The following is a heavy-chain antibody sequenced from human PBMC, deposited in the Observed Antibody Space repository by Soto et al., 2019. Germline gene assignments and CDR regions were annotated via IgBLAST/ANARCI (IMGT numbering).Heavy chain of an antibody. J-gene: IGHJ6*02. V-gene: IGHV1-18*01. CDR1: GYTLTSYG. Sequence: ASVKVSCKASGYTLTSYGISWVRQAPGQGLEWMGWISAYNGNTNYAQKLQGRVTMTTDTSTSTAYMELRSLRSDDTAVYYCATSVPNYYYYGMDVWGQGTTVAVSS. CDR3: ATSVPNYYYYGMDV. D-gene: IGHD2-2*01. CDR2: ISAYNGNT.